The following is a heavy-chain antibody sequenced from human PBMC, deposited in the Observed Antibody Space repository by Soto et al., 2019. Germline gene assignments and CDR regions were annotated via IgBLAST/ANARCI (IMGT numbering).Heavy chain of an antibody. CDR2: IWYDGSNK. J-gene: IGHJ4*02. CDR3: ARGGISFDY. CDR1: GFTFSSYG. Sequence: QVQLVESGGGVVQPGRALRLSCAASGFTFSSYGMHWVRQAPGKGLEWVAVIWYDGSNKYYADSVKGRFTISRDNSKNTLYLQMNSLRAEDTAVYYCARGGISFDYWGQGTLVTVSS. V-gene: IGHV3-33*01.